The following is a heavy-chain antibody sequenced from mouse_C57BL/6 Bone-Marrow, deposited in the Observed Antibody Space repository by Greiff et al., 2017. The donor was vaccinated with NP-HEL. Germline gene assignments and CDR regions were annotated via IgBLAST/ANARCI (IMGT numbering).Heavy chain of an antibody. CDR2: IRNKANNHAT. V-gene: IGHV6-6*01. CDR1: GFTFSDAW. Sequence: EVNVVESGGGLVQPGGSMKLSCAASGFTFSDAWMDWVRQSPEKGLEWVAEIRNKANNHATYYAESVKGRFTISRDDSKSSVYLQMNSLRAEDTGIYYCTRVTAYYFDYWGQGTTLTVSS. J-gene: IGHJ2*01. CDR3: TRVTAYYFDY. D-gene: IGHD1-2*01.